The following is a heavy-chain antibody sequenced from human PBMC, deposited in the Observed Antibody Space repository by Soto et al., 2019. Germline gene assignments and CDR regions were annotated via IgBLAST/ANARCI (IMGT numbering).Heavy chain of an antibody. Sequence: EVQLVESGGGLVQPGGSLRLSCAASGFTFSDHYMDWVRQAPGKGLEWVGRTRNKANSYTTEYAASVKGRFTISRDDSKNSLYLQMNSLKTEDTAVYYCARSYGSGSSYSYGMDVWGQGTTVTVSS. CDR2: TRNKANSYTT. CDR1: GFTFSDHY. V-gene: IGHV3-72*01. CDR3: ARSYGSGSSYSYGMDV. D-gene: IGHD3-10*01. J-gene: IGHJ6*02.